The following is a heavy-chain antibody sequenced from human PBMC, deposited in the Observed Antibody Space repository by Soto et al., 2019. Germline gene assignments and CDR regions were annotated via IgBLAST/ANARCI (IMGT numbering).Heavy chain of an antibody. V-gene: IGHV1-18*01. CDR3: ARGGFYSGPPDERVRGAFDI. CDR1: GYTFTSYG. J-gene: IGHJ3*02. Sequence: GASVKVSCKASGYTFTSYGISWVRQAPGQGLEWMGWISAYNGNTNYAQKLQGRVNMTTDTSTSTAYMELRSLRFDDTAVYYCARGGFYSGPPDERVRGAFDIWGQGTMVTVSS. D-gene: IGHD1-26*01. CDR2: ISAYNGNT.